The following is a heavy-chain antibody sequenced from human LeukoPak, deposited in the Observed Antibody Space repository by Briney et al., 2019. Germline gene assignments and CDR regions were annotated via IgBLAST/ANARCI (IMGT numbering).Heavy chain of an antibody. V-gene: IGHV3-74*01. J-gene: IGHJ4*02. CDR1: GFTFSSSW. D-gene: IGHD5-12*01. CDR3: ARSDSGQIDY. CDR2: INGDGSST. Sequence: GGSLRLSCAASGFTFSSSWIHWVRQAPGKGLVWVTRINGDGSSTTYADSVKGRFTISRDNAKNTLYLQMNSLRAEDTAVCYCARSDSGQIDYWGQGTLVTVSS.